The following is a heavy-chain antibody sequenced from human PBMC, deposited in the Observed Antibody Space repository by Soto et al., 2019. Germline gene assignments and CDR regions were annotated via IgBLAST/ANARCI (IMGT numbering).Heavy chain of an antibody. CDR2: IYKSATT. CDR1: GDPISSVDYF. Sequence: SETLSLTCSVSGDPISSVDYFWAWIRQPPGQALEYIGYIYKSATTYYNPSFESRVAISLDTSKSQFSLNVTSVTAADTAVYFCARGRYCLTGRCFPNWFDSWGQGTLVTVSS. D-gene: IGHD2-15*01. J-gene: IGHJ5*01. V-gene: IGHV4-30-4*01. CDR3: ARGRYCLTGRCFPNWFDS.